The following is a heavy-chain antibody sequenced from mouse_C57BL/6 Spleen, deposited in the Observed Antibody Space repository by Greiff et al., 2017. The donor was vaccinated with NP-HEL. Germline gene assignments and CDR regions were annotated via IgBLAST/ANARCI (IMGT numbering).Heavy chain of an antibody. CDR1: GYTFTSYW. CDR2: IYPGSGST. CDR3: ARGYYYYGSSYWYFDV. V-gene: IGHV1-55*01. Sequence: QVQLQQPGAELVKPGASVKMSCKASGYTFTSYWITWVKQRPGQGLEWIGDIYPGSGSTNYNEKFKSKATLTVDTSSSTAYMQLSSLTSEDSAVYYCARGYYYYGSSYWYFDVCGTGTTVTVSS. J-gene: IGHJ1*03. D-gene: IGHD1-1*01.